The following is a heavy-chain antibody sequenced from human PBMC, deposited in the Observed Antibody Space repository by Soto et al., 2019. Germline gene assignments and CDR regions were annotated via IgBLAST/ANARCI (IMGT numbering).Heavy chain of an antibody. Sequence: SSETLSLTCAVSGGSISSSNWWSWVRQPPGKGLEWIGEIYHSGSTNYNPSLKSRVTISVDKSKNQFSLKLSSVTAADTAVYYCAGRGSGYFAGLDYYYYGMDVWGQGTTVTVSS. V-gene: IGHV4-4*02. CDR2: IYHSGST. CDR1: GGSISSSNW. D-gene: IGHD3-9*01. J-gene: IGHJ6*02. CDR3: AGRGSGYFAGLDYYYYGMDV.